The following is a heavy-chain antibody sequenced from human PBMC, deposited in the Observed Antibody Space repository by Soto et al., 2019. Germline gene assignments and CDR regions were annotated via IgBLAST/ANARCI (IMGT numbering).Heavy chain of an antibody. CDR1: GYTFTSYY. Sequence: QVQLVQSGAEVKKPGASVKVSCKASGYTFTSYYMHWVRQAPGQGLEWMGVIHPSGGSTSYAQKFQGRVTMTRATSTSTVYMELSSLRSEDTAVYYCARQPGSYSSSSGYYYGMDVWGQGTTVTVSS. CDR3: ARQPGSYSSSSGYYYGMDV. J-gene: IGHJ6*02. D-gene: IGHD6-6*01. CDR2: IHPSGGST. V-gene: IGHV1-46*01.